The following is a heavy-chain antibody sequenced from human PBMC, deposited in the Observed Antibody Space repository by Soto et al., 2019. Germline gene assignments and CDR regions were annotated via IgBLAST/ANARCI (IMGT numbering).Heavy chain of an antibody. CDR3: ARSQDYGVFDI. J-gene: IGHJ3*02. Sequence: QLQLQESGSGLVQPSQTLSLTCVVSGGSINSGYYSWSWIRQPPGKGLEWIGNIYQSGSAFYNPSLKSRVTLSVDRSKTHFSLKLSSVTAADTAVYYCARSQDYGVFDIWGQGTMVTVSS. CDR1: GGSINSGYYS. CDR2: IYQSGSA. V-gene: IGHV4-30-2*01. D-gene: IGHD3-10*01.